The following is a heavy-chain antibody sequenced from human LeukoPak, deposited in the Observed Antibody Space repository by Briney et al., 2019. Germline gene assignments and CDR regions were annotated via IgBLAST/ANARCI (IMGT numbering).Heavy chain of an antibody. J-gene: IGHJ3*02. D-gene: IGHD3-10*01. Sequence: SVKVSCKASGGTFSSYAISWVRQAPGQGLEWMGGIIPIFGTANYAQKFQGRVTITADESTSTAYMELSSLRSEDTAVYNCGAGSGSYFEAFDIWGQGTMVTVSS. CDR3: GAGSGSYFEAFDI. CDR2: IIPIFGTA. CDR1: GGTFSSYA. V-gene: IGHV1-69*13.